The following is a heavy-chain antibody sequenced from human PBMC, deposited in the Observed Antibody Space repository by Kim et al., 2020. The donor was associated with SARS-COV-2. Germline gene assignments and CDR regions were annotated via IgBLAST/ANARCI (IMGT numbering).Heavy chain of an antibody. CDR1: RFTFTSSG. V-gene: IGHV1-58*02. D-gene: IGHD3-10*01. CDR2: IVVGRDST. CDR3: AADRGYYGMDV. Sequence: SVKVSCKASRFTFTSSGIQWVRQARGQRLEWMGWIVVGRDSTKYAQKFQDRLTMTADKSTSTAYMEPRSLRSEDTAVYYCAADRGYYGMDVWGQGTTVTVSS. J-gene: IGHJ6*02.